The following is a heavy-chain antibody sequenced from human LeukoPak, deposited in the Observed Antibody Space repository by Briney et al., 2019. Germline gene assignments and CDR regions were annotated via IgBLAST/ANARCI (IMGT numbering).Heavy chain of an antibody. CDR1: GYTFTGYY. D-gene: IGHD2-21*02. CDR2: INPNSGGT. CDR3: ARDLGYCGGDCLGY. V-gene: IGHV1-2*02. Sequence: ASVKVSCKASGYTFTGYYMHWVRQAPGQGLEWMGWINPNSGGTNYARKFQGRVTMTRDTSISTAYMELSRLRSDDTAVYYCARDLGYCGGDCLGYWGQGTLVTVSS. J-gene: IGHJ4*02.